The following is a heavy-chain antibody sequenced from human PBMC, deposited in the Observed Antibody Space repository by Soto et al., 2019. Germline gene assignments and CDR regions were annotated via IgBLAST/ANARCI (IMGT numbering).Heavy chain of an antibody. Sequence: GASVKVSCKASNYTFINFCISWVRQAPGQGLEWMGWITTFNGKTNYAQKFQGRVTITRDTSASTAYMELSSLRSEDTAVYYCASGTGDPRVTSFDYWGQGTLVTVSS. D-gene: IGHD4-17*01. V-gene: IGHV1-18*01. J-gene: IGHJ4*02. CDR1: NYTFINFC. CDR3: ASGTGDPRVTSFDY. CDR2: ITTFNGKT.